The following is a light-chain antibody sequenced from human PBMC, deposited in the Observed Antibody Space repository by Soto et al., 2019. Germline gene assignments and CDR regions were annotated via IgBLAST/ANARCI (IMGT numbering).Light chain of an antibody. V-gene: IGKV1-39*01. J-gene: IGKJ2*01. Sequence: DIQMTQSPSSLSASVGDRVTITCRASQSINSYLNWYQQKPGKAPKLLIYGASSLQSGVTSRFSGSGSGTDFTLTISSLQPEDFATYYCQQSNSSPYTFGQGTKLEIK. CDR2: GAS. CDR3: QQSNSSPYT. CDR1: QSINSY.